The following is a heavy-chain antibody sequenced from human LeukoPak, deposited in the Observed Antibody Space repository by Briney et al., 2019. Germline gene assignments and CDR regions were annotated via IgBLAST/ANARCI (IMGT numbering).Heavy chain of an antibody. CDR2: ISAYNGNT. V-gene: IGHV1-18*01. Sequence: ASVKVSCKASGYTFTSYGISWVRQAPGQGLEWMGWISAYNGNTNYAQKLQGRVTMTTDTSTSTAYMELRSLRSDDTAVYYCARVMYYYDSSDYLPKNWYFDLWGRGTLVTVSS. CDR1: GYTFTSYG. CDR3: ARVMYYYDSSDYLPKNWYFDL. J-gene: IGHJ2*01. D-gene: IGHD3-22*01.